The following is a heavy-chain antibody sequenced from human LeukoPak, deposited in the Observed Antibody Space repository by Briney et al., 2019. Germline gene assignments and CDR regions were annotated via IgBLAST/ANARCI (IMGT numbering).Heavy chain of an antibody. J-gene: IGHJ4*02. CDR3: ARGSPYCSSTTCLYYFDY. CDR1: GFTFSSYS. D-gene: IGHD2-2*01. Sequence: GGSLRLSCAASGFTFSSYSMNWVRQAPGKGLEWVSFISSSSSYIYYADSVMGRCTISGDNAKNSLYLQMNSLRAEDTAVYYCARGSPYCSSTTCLYYFDYWGQGTLVTVSS. V-gene: IGHV3-21*01. CDR2: ISSSSSYI.